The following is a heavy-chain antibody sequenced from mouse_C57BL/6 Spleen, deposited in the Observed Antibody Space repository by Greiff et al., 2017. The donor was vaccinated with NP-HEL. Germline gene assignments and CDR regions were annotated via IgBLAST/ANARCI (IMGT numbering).Heavy chain of an antibody. CDR1: GYTFTEYT. CDR3: ARHEETVVAPTGSLFDY. CDR2: FYPGSGSI. V-gene: IGHV1-62-2*01. Sequence: VQLQQSGAELVKPGASVKLSCKASGYTFTEYTIHWVKQRSGQGLEWIGWFYPGSGSIKYNEKFKDKATLTADKSSSTVYMELSRLTSEDSAVYFCARHEETVVAPTGSLFDYWGQGTTLTVSS. D-gene: IGHD1-1*01. J-gene: IGHJ2*01.